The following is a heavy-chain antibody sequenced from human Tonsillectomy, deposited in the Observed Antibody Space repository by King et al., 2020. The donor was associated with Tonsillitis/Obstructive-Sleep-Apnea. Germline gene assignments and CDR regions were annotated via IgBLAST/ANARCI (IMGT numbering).Heavy chain of an antibody. D-gene: IGHD5-18*01. CDR3: ARDSADTPMVGDY. CDR2: ISSGSSFT. J-gene: IGHJ4*02. CDR1: GFTFSSYS. V-gene: IGHV3-21*01. Sequence: VQLVESGGGLVKPGGSLRLSCAASGFTFSSYSMNWVRQAPGKGLEWVSSISSGSSFTYYADSVRGRFTISRDNAKSSLYLQMNSLRAEDTAVYYCARDSADTPMVGDYWGQGTLVTVSS.